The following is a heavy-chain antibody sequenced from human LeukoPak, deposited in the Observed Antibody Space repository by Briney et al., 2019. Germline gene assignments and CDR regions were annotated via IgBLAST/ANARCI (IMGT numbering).Heavy chain of an antibody. D-gene: IGHD1-1*01. Sequence: GSLRLSCTASGFTFGYYAMSWIRQAPGKGLEWVGFIRSKAYGETADYAASVKGRFTTSRDDSKAIAYLQMNSLKTEDTAVYHCTRDRGAYNLYDYWGQGTLVTVSS. CDR2: IRSKAYGETA. CDR1: GFTFGYYA. CDR3: TRDRGAYNLYDY. J-gene: IGHJ4*02. V-gene: IGHV3-49*03.